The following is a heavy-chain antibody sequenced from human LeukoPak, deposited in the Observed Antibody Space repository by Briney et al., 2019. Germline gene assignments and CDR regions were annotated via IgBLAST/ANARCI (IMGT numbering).Heavy chain of an antibody. D-gene: IGHD6-13*01. CDR2: INHSGST. CDR3: ARVLRIAAAGTIWYFDL. V-gene: IGHV4-34*01. Sequence: SETLSLTCAVYGGSFSGYYWSWIRPPPGKGLEWIGEINHSGSTNYNPSLKSRVTISVDTSKNQFSLKLSSVTAADTAVYYCARVLRIAAAGTIWYFDLWGRGTLVTVSS. CDR1: GGSFSGYY. J-gene: IGHJ2*01.